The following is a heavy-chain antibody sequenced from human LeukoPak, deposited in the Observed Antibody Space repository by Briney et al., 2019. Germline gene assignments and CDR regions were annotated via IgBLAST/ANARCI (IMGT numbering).Heavy chain of an antibody. J-gene: IGHJ4*02. V-gene: IGHV3-30*04. D-gene: IGHD6-19*01. CDR1: GCNFNSYA. CDR2: TSYDGTNK. Sequence: GGSLRLSCAASGCNFNSYARHWVRQAPGKGLAWVASTSYDGTNKQYADSVKGRFTISRDKSKNTLYLQMNSLRSEDTAMYYCASQSPQGTGWYGMGYWGQGTLVTVSS. CDR3: ASQSPQGTGWYGMGY.